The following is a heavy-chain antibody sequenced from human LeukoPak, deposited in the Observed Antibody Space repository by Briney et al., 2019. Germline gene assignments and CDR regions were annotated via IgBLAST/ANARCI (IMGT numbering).Heavy chain of an antibody. Sequence: KPSETLSLTCTVSGGSISSSSYYWGWIRQPPGKGLEWIGSIYYSGSTYYNPSLKSRVTISVDTSKNQFSLKLSSVTAADTAVYYCARHPLYSSGWYGGPGHAFDIWGQGTMVTVSS. CDR2: IYYSGST. D-gene: IGHD6-19*01. V-gene: IGHV4-39*01. CDR1: GGSISSSSYY. CDR3: ARHPLYSSGWYGGPGHAFDI. J-gene: IGHJ3*02.